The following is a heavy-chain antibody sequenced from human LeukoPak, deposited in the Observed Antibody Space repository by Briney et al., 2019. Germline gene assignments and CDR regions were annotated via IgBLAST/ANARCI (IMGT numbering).Heavy chain of an antibody. V-gene: IGHV3-74*01. J-gene: IGHJ4*02. CDR3: ARDYRNYGLDY. D-gene: IGHD4-17*01. Sequence: GGSLRLSCAASGFTFSSYAMHWVRQAPGKGLVWVSHISPDGSTTSYADSVKGRFTISRDNAKNTLYLQMNSLRAEDTAVYYCARDYRNYGLDYWGQGTLVTVSS. CDR2: ISPDGSTT. CDR1: GFTFSSYA.